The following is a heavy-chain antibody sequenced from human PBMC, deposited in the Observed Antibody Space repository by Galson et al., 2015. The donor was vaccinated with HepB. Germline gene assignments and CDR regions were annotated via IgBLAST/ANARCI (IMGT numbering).Heavy chain of an antibody. Sequence: LTCAVYGGSFSGYYWSWIRQPPGKGLEWIGEINHSGSTNYNPSLKSRVTISVDTSKNQFSLKLSSVTAADTAVYYCARAGIAARHRPRSLYGMDVWGQGTTVTVSS. J-gene: IGHJ6*02. V-gene: IGHV4-34*01. CDR3: ARAGIAARHRPRSLYGMDV. CDR1: GGSFSGYY. CDR2: INHSGST. D-gene: IGHD6-6*01.